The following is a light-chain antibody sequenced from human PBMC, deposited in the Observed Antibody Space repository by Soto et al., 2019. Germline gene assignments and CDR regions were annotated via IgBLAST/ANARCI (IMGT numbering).Light chain of an antibody. J-gene: IGLJ2*01. CDR1: SSNIGAGYD. CDR2: DNT. V-gene: IGLV1-40*01. CDR3: QSYDSSLSGLV. Sequence: QSVLTQPPSVSGAPGQRVTITCTESSSNIGAGYDVHWYQQLPGTAPKLLIYDNTYRPSGVLDRFSGSKSGTSASLAITGLQAEDEADYYCQSYDSSLSGLVFGGGTKLTVL.